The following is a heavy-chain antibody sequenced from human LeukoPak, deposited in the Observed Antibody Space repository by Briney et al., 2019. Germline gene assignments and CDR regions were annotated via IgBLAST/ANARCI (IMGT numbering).Heavy chain of an antibody. CDR3: AREMRSSKALDY. D-gene: IGHD2/OR15-2a*01. CDR2: ISPTGGTT. Sequence: ASVKVSCKTSGYMFTVYYLHWVRQAPGQGLEWMGMISPTGGTTRFSQKYQGRITMTRDTSTSTVYMDLSSLRSEDTAVYYCAREMRSSKALDYWGQGTLVTVSS. V-gene: IGHV1-46*01. CDR1: GYMFTVYY. J-gene: IGHJ4*02.